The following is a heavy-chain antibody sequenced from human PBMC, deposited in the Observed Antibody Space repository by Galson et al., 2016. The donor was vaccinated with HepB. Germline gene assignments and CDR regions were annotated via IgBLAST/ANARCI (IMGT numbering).Heavy chain of an antibody. CDR3: ARYCSSSSCELADYYYYYYGMDV. D-gene: IGHD2-2*01. CDR1: GFTFSAYY. Sequence: SLRLSCAASGFTFSAYYMNWIRQAPGRGLEWISYISGSGSAIYYADSVKGRFTISRDNSKDSLYLQMNSRRAEDTSVYYCARYCSSSSCELADYYYYYYGMDVWGQGATVTVAS. J-gene: IGHJ6*02. V-gene: IGHV3-11*01. CDR2: ISGSGSAI.